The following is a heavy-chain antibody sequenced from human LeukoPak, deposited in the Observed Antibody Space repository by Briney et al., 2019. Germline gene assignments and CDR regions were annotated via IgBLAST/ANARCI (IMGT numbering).Heavy chain of an antibody. CDR1: GFTFSTYS. CDR2: ISSSSSTI. J-gene: IGHJ4*02. CDR3: ARNQNYYGSGSYYTNFDY. V-gene: IGHV3-48*01. D-gene: IGHD3-10*01. Sequence: GGSLRLSCAASGFTFSTYSMNWVRLAPGKGLEWISFISSSSSTIYYADSVKGRFTISRDNAKNTLYLQMNSLTAADTAVYYCARNQNYYGSGSYYTNFDYWGQGTLVTVSS.